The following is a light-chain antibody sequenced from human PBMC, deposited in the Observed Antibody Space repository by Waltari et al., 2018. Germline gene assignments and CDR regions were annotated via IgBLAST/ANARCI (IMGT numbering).Light chain of an antibody. V-gene: IGLV2-14*03. CDR3: SSYSSSSTLAVV. CDR2: DVS. Sequence: QSALTQPASVSGSPGQSITISCTGTSSDVGAYDYVSWYQQHPGKAPKRILYDVSDRPSWVSDRFSGSKSVNTASRTISGLQAEDEGYYYCSSYSSSSTLAVVFGGGTKLTVL. J-gene: IGLJ3*02. CDR1: SSDVGAYDY.